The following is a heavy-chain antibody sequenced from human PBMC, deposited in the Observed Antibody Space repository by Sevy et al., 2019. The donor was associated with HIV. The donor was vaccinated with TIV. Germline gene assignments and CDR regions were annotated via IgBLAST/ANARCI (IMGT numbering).Heavy chain of an antibody. V-gene: IGHV1-18*01. J-gene: IGHJ1*01. D-gene: IGHD1-26*01. CDR1: GYTFTNYH. CDR2: ITPNNGNT. Sequence: ASGKVSCKASGYTFTNYHITWVRQAPGQGLEWMGWITPNNGNTEYVQSLQGRVTITTDTSTGTAYMELRNLKSDDTAVYYCARAPSGSQGPGQYFHHWGQGTLVTVSS. CDR3: ARAPSGSQGPGQYFHH.